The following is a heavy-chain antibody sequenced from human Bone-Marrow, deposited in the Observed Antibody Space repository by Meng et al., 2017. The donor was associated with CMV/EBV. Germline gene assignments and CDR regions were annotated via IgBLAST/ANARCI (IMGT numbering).Heavy chain of an antibody. CDR3: AKDAGDGYTPNGWFDS. J-gene: IGHJ5*01. Sequence: SLKISCTVSGFTFDDFAMHWVRQAPGKGLEWVSGVTWDSGTIGYADSVQGRFTISRDNAKDSLYLQMNALRGEDSAMYYCAKDAGDGYTPNGWFDSWGQGTLVTVSS. CDR1: GFTFDDFA. V-gene: IGHV3-9*01. D-gene: IGHD5-24*01. CDR2: VTWDSGTI.